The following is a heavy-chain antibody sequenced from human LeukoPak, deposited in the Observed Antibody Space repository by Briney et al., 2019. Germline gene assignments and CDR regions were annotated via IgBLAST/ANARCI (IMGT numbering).Heavy chain of an antibody. Sequence: PGGSLRLSCAASGITFSRFWMSWVRQAPGKGLQWVANINQDGSEKHYVDSVKGRFTISRDNAENSLYLQMNSLRAEGTAVYYCARDNYDSSGYLYFDYWGQGTLVTVSS. CDR1: GITFSRFW. J-gene: IGHJ4*02. CDR3: ARDNYDSSGYLYFDY. V-gene: IGHV3-7*03. CDR2: INQDGSEK. D-gene: IGHD3-22*01.